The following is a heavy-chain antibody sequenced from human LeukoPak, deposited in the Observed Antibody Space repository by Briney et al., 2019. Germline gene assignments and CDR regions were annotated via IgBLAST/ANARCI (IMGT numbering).Heavy chain of an antibody. CDR3: ARVAAEVVGVPGAIGFGWLRRDYYYMDV. J-gene: IGHJ6*03. CDR1: GYTFTSYG. CDR2: ISAYNGNT. Sequence: GASVKVSCKASGYTFTSYGISWVRQAPGQGLEWMGWISAYNGNTSYAQKFQGRVTMTRDMSTSTVYMELSSLRSEDTAVYYCARVAAEVVGVPGAIGFGWLRRDYYYMDVWGKGTTVIVSS. D-gene: IGHD2-2*02. V-gene: IGHV1-18*01.